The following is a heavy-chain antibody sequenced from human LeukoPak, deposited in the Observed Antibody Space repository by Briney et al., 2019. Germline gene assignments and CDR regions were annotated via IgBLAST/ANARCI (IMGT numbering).Heavy chain of an antibody. CDR1: GFPFSSYT. CDR2: ITSSGAYI. D-gene: IGHD3-22*01. CDR3: ARALAFDSNGYSACPN. J-gene: IGHJ4*02. Sequence: PGGSLRLSCAGSGFPFSSYTMNWVRQAPGKGLEWVSSITSSGAYIYYSDSVKGRFTISRDNANNSLYLQMNSLGAEDTAVYYCARALAFDSNGYSACPNWGQGTLVTVSS. V-gene: IGHV3-21*01.